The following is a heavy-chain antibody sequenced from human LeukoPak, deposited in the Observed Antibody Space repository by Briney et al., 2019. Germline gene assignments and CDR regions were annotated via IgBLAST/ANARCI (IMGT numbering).Heavy chain of an antibody. CDR3: ARGIVLLWFGGPHGMDV. D-gene: IGHD3-10*01. Sequence: SETLSLTCAVYGGSFSGYYWSWIRQPPGKGLEWIGEINHSGSTNYNPSLKSRVTISVDTSKNQFSLKLSSVTAADTAVYYCARGIVLLWFGGPHGMDVWGKGTTVTVSS. CDR1: GGSFSGYY. J-gene: IGHJ6*04. CDR2: INHSGST. V-gene: IGHV4-34*01.